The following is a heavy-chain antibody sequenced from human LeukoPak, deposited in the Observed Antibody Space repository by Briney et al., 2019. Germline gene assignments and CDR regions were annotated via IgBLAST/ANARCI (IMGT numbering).Heavy chain of an antibody. V-gene: IGHV1-46*01. CDR2: INPSGGST. CDR1: GYTFTSYY. J-gene: IGHJ3*02. D-gene: IGHD4-23*01. Sequence: ASVKVSCKTSGYTFTSYYIHWVRQAPGQGLEWMGIINPSGGSTAYAQKFQGRVTMTRDTSTNTVYMELSSLRSEDTAVYYCARPTTVGNAFHIWDQGTMVTVSS. CDR3: ARPTTVGNAFHI.